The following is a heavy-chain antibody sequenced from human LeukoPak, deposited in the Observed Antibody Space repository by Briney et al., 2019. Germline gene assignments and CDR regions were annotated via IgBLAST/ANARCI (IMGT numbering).Heavy chain of an antibody. D-gene: IGHD4-17*01. J-gene: IGHJ4*02. Sequence: PGGSLRLSCAASGFTFSSYGMHWVRQAPGKGLEWVAVIWYDGSNKYYADSVKGRFTISRDNSKNTLYLQMNSLRAEDTAVYYCARDGRSSPYGVVLYWGQGTLVTVSS. CDR1: GFTFSSYG. CDR3: ARDGRSSPYGVVLY. CDR2: IWYDGSNK. V-gene: IGHV3-33*01.